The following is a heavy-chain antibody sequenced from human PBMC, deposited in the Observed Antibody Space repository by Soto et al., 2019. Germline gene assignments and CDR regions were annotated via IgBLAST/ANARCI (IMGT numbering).Heavy chain of an antibody. CDR1: GGTFSSYA. V-gene: IGHV1-69*13. J-gene: IGHJ4*02. CDR3: ARVGVGATRDFDY. Sequence: SVKVSCKASGGTFSSYAISWVRQAPGQGLEWMGGIIPIFGTANYAQKFQGRVTITADESTSTAYMELSSLRSEDTAVYYCARVGVGATRDFDYWGQGTLVTVSS. D-gene: IGHD1-26*01. CDR2: IIPIFGTA.